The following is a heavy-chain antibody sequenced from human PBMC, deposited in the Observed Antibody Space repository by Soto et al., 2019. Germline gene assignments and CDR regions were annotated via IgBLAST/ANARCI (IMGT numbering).Heavy chain of an antibody. CDR1: GFTFDNAW. CDR3: TSGLIVVVAASRLAGY. Sequence: EVQLVESGGGLVKPGGSLRLSCAASGFTFDNAWMNWVRQAPGKGLEWVCRIKSKTYGDTTDDAAPVKGRFTISRDDSRNTLFLQMNSLKAEDTAMYYCTSGLIVVVAASRLAGYWSQGTLVTVSS. D-gene: IGHD2-15*01. J-gene: IGHJ4*02. CDR2: IKSKTYGDTT. V-gene: IGHV3-15*07.